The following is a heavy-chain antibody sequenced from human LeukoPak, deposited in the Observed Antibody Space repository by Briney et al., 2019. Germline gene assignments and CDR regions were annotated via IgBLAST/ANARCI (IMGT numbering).Heavy chain of an antibody. CDR3: ARAFRARYFDL. J-gene: IGHJ2*01. Sequence: PSQTLSLTCTVSVGSITTSSYYWGWILQPPGKGLELIVIIYYSGRTYYNPSLKGRVSISVDTSKNQFSLKLSSVTAAETAVYYCARAFRARYFDLWGRGTLVTVSS. CDR1: VGSITTSSYY. CDR2: IYYSGRT. V-gene: IGHV4-39*01. D-gene: IGHD2/OR15-2a*01.